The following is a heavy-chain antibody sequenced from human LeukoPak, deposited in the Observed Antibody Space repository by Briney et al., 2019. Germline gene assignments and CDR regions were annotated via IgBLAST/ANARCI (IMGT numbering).Heavy chain of an antibody. V-gene: IGHV3-21*01. Sequence: GGSLRLSCAASGSTVSSNYMSWVRQAPGQGLEWVSSITGKTGYIFYADSVKGRFTISRDNAKNSLFLQMNSLRAEDTAVYYCARGPKLRIVDYWGQGTLVTVSS. J-gene: IGHJ4*02. D-gene: IGHD7-27*01. CDR1: GSTVSSNY. CDR2: ITGKTGYI. CDR3: ARGPKLRIVDY.